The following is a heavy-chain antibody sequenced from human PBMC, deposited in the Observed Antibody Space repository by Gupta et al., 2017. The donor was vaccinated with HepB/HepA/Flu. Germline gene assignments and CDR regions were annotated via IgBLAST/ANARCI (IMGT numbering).Heavy chain of an antibody. Sequence: QITLKESGPTLVKPTQTLTLTCTFSGFSLSSSGVGVGWIRQPPGKALEWLALIYWDDDKRYSPSLKSRLTISKDTAKNQVVLTMTNMDPVDTATYYCAHSRAPGQGYYGLGSYYYYYYGMDVWGQGTTVTVSS. CDR1: GFSLSSSGVG. CDR3: AHSRAPGQGYYGLGSYYYYYYGMDV. D-gene: IGHD3-10*01. V-gene: IGHV2-5*02. CDR2: IYWDDDK. J-gene: IGHJ6*02.